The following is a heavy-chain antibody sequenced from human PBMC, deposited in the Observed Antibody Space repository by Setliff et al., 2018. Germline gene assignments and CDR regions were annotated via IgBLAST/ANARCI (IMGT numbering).Heavy chain of an antibody. CDR3: ARGYSSSWQSRMGFDP. D-gene: IGHD6-13*01. J-gene: IGHJ5*02. Sequence: GASVKVSCKASGYTFTSYGISWVRQAPGQGLEWMGWISAYNGNTNYAQKLQGRVTMTTDTSTSTAYMELRSLRSDDAAVYYCARGYSSSWQSRMGFDPWGQGTLVTVSS. V-gene: IGHV1-18*01. CDR2: ISAYNGNT. CDR1: GYTFTSYG.